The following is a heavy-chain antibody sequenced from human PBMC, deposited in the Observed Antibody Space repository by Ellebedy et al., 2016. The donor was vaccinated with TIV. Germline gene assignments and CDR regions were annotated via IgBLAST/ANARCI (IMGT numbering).Heavy chain of an antibody. CDR2: ITWNSGSK. CDR1: GFTFDDYA. J-gene: IGHJ4*02. D-gene: IGHD2-15*01. V-gene: IGHV3-9*01. Sequence: SLKISXAASGFTFDDYAMHWVRQVPGKGLERVSGITWNSGSKVYADSVKGRFTISRDNAKNSLYLQMNSLRAEDTALYYCAKDMRRVAYSNFFDFWGQGTLVSVSP. CDR3: AKDMRRVAYSNFFDF.